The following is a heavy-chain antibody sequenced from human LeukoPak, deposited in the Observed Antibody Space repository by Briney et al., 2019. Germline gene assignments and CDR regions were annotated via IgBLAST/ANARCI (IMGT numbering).Heavy chain of an antibody. Sequence: GGSLRLSCAASGFTFSNAWMSWVRQAPGKGLEWVGRIKSKTDGGTTDYAAPVKGRFTISRDDSKNTLYLQMNSLRAEDTAVYYCAKVDATGIAVAGTLSYFDYWGQGTLVTVSS. J-gene: IGHJ4*02. CDR2: IKSKTDGGTT. V-gene: IGHV3-15*01. CDR1: GFTFSNAW. CDR3: AKVDATGIAVAGTLSYFDY. D-gene: IGHD6-19*01.